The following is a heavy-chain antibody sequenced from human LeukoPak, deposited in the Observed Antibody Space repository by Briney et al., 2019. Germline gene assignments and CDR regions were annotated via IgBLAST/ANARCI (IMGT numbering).Heavy chain of an antibody. CDR3: AKDLQDTAPIYFDY. Sequence: GGTLRLSCAASGFTFSSYGMSWVRQAPGKGPEWVSAISGSGGSTYYADSVKGRFTISRDNSKNTLYLQMNSLRAEDTAVYYCAKDLQDTAPIYFDYWGQGTLVTVSS. J-gene: IGHJ4*02. D-gene: IGHD2-15*01. V-gene: IGHV3-23*01. CDR1: GFTFSSYG. CDR2: ISGSGGST.